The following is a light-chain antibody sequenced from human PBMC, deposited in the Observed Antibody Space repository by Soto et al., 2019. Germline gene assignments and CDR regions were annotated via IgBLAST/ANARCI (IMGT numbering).Light chain of an antibody. CDR1: QSVSSD. CDR2: DAS. Sequence: EIEMTPSPATLSVSPGRRATLSCRVRQSVSSDLAWFQQKPGQAPRLLSYDASTSATGVPARFGGSGSGTVFTIAISSMQFEGSAVYYCHQYNDWPGGTFGQGTKVDIK. V-gene: IGKV3-15*01. CDR3: HQYNDWPGGT. J-gene: IGKJ2*02.